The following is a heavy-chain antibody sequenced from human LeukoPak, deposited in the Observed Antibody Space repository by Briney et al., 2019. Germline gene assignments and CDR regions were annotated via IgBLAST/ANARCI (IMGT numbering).Heavy chain of an antibody. CDR1: GFSFNTYW. J-gene: IGHJ3*01. V-gene: IGHV3-7*01. Sequence: GGSLRLSCAASGFSFNTYWISWVRQAPGKGLQWVANIKPDGNERYYVDYVKDRFTISRDNARSSLYLQMNSLRVEDTAIYYCARRQWTAFDVWGQGTMVTVSS. CDR3: ARRQWTAFDV. CDR2: IKPDGNER. D-gene: IGHD6-19*01.